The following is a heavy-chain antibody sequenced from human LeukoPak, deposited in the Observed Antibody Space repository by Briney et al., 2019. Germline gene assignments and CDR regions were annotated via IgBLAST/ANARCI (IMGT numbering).Heavy chain of an antibody. CDR2: IYYSGST. V-gene: IGHV4-59*01. Sequence: PSETLSLTCTVSGGPISSYYWSWLRQPPGKGLEWLGYIYYSGSTNYNPSLKSRVTISVDTSKNKFSLKLSSVTAADTAVYYCARDSSGRYDFGYYYGMDVWGQGTTVTVSS. D-gene: IGHD6-19*01. J-gene: IGHJ6*02. CDR1: GGPISSYY. CDR3: ARDSSGRYDFGYYYGMDV.